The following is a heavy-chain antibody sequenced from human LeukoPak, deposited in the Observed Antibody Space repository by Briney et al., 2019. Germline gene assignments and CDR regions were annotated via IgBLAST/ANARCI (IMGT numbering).Heavy chain of an antibody. V-gene: IGHV4-59*01. J-gene: IGHJ4*02. D-gene: IGHD3-10*01. CDR2: IYYSGST. CDR1: GGSISSYY. Sequence: SETLSLTCTVSGGSISSYYWSWIRQPPGKGLEWIGYIYYSGSTNYNPSLKSRVTISVDTSKNQFSLKLSSVTAADTAVYYCASSSRGVIDYWGQGTLVTVSS. CDR3: ASSSRGVIDY.